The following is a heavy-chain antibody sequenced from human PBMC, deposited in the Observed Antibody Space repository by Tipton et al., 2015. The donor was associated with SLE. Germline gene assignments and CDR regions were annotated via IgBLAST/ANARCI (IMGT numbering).Heavy chain of an antibody. J-gene: IGHJ4*02. V-gene: IGHV4-39*07. CDR3: ATREGGFYYFDY. CDR2: INHSGST. D-gene: IGHD5-24*01. CDR1: GGSISSSSYY. Sequence: TLSLTCTVSGGSISSSSYYWGWIRQPPGKGLEWIGEINHSGSTNYNPSLKSRVTISVDTSKNQFSLKLSSVTAADTAVYYCATREGGFYYFDYWGQGTLVTVSS.